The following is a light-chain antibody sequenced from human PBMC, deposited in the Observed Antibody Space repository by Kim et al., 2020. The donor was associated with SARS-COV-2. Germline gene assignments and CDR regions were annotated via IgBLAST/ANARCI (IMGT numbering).Light chain of an antibody. V-gene: IGKV3-20*01. CDR3: QQYGSSPRT. CDR2: DAS. Sequence: EIVLTQSPDTVSLSPGERATLSCRASQSISSTYLAWYQQKPGQAPRLLIYDASSRATGIPDRFSGSGSGTDFTLTISRLEPEDFAVYYCQQYGSSPRTFGQGTKVDIK. CDR1: QSISSTY. J-gene: IGKJ1*01.